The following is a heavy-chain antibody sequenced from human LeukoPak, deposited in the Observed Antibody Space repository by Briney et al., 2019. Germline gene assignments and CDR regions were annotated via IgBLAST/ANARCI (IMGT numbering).Heavy chain of an antibody. V-gene: IGHV4-38-2*02. Sequence: SETLSLTCTVSGYSISSGYYWGWIRPPPGKGLEWIGSTYHSGSTHYNPCLKSRVTISVDTSKNQFSLKVSSVTAADTAVYYCARDPDYYDSRWYWGQGTLVTVSS. D-gene: IGHD3-22*01. CDR3: ARDPDYYDSRWY. CDR2: TYHSGST. J-gene: IGHJ4*02. CDR1: GYSISSGYY.